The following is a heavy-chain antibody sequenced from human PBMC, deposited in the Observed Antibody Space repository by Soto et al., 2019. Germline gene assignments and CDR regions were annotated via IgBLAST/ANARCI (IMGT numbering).Heavy chain of an antibody. CDR1: GYTFTSYD. Sequence: GASVKVSCKASGYTFTSYDINWVRQATGQGLEWMGWMNPNSGNTGYAQKFQDRVTMTRNTSISTAYMELSSLRSEDTAVYYCARSPVGATRTLYFDYWGQGTLVTVSS. CDR2: MNPNSGNT. D-gene: IGHD1-26*01. CDR3: ARSPVGATRTLYFDY. V-gene: IGHV1-8*01. J-gene: IGHJ4*02.